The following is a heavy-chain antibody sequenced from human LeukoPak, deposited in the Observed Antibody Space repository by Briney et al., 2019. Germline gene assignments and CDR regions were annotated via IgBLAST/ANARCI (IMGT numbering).Heavy chain of an antibody. CDR1: SRSFSSSSYY. J-gene: IGHJ4*02. Sequence: SETLTLTCTVSSRSFSSSSYYWGWIRQPPGKGLEWIGSIYYSGSTYYNPSLKSRVTISVDTSNNQFSLKLSSVTAADTAMHYCARLLIYCSRTSCHFDLGGEETRVPVSS. CDR2: IYYSGST. D-gene: IGHD2-2*01. CDR3: ARLLIYCSRTSCHFDL. V-gene: IGHV4-39*01.